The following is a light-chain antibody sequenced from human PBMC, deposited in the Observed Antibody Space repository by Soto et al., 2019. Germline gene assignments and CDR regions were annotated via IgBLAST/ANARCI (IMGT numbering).Light chain of an antibody. CDR2: AAS. V-gene: IGKV1-39*01. J-gene: IGKJ2*01. CDR1: QTISTY. Sequence: DIQMTQSPSSLSASVGDRVTITCRASQTISTYLNWYQQEPGKAPKLLIYAASSLQSGVPSRFSGSGSWTDFALNISSLQAEDFAAYYCQQSHGMPYTFGQGTKLEIK. CDR3: QQSHGMPYT.